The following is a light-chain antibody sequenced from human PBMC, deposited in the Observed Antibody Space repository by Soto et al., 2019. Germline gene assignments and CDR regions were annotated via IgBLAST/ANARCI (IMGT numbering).Light chain of an antibody. CDR3: QQYGHSPIT. Sequence: IMLTQSPGTLSLSPGERATLSCRASQSVSSSYLAWYQQKPGQAPRLLIYGASSRATGIPDRFSGSGSGTDFTLTISRLEPEDFALYYCQQYGHSPITFGQGTRLEIK. CDR1: QSVSSSY. J-gene: IGKJ5*01. V-gene: IGKV3-20*01. CDR2: GAS.